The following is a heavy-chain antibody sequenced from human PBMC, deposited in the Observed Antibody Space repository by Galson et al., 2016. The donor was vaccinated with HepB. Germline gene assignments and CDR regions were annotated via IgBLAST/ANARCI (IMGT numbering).Heavy chain of an antibody. CDR1: GFTFSHAW. CDR2: IKQDGSEK. V-gene: IGHV3-7*03. CDR3: ARDLLNLAAPDY. Sequence: SLRLSCAASGFTFSHAWMSWVRQAPGKGLEWVANIKQDGSEKYYVDSMKGRFTISRDNAKNSLYLQMNSLRAEDTAVYYCARDLLNLAAPDYWGQGTLVTVSS. J-gene: IGHJ4*02. D-gene: IGHD6-13*01.